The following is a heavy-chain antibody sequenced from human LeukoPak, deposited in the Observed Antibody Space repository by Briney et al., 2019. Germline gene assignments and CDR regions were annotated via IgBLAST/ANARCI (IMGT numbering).Heavy chain of an antibody. CDR3: ARDSSGYYRIDY. CDR2: VFHSGST. D-gene: IGHD3-22*01. Sequence: SETLSLTCTVSGGSLSSYCWSWIRQPPGKGLEWIGYVFHSGSTNYNPSLKSRVTISVDTSKNQFSLKLTSVTAADTAVYYCARDSSGYYRIDYWGQGTLVTVSS. CDR1: GGSLSSYC. V-gene: IGHV4-59*08. J-gene: IGHJ4*02.